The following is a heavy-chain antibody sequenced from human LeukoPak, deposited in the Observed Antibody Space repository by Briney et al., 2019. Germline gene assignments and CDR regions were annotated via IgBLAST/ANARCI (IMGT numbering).Heavy chain of an antibody. J-gene: IGHJ5*02. D-gene: IGHD3-10*01. V-gene: IGHV3-23*01. CDR3: AKEVYGSGVNWFDP. Sequence: GGSLRLSCAASAFTFRSYAMSWVRQAGGKGLEWVSAISGSGGSTYYADSVKGRFTISRDNSKNTLYLQMNSLRAEDTAVYYCAKEVYGSGVNWFDPWGQGTLVTVSS. CDR2: ISGSGGST. CDR1: AFTFRSYA.